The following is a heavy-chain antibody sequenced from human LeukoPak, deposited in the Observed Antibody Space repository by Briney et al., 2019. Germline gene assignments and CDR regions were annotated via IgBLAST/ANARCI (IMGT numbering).Heavy chain of an antibody. J-gene: IGHJ4*02. CDR3: ARALPGCYSTNCYGLDY. Sequence: ASVKVSCKGSGYTLTRDGMNWVRQAPGQGLEWMGWINTNTGDPTYAQGFTGRFVFSLDTSVNTAYLQISSLKAEDTAVYYCARALPGCYSTNCYGLDYWGQGTLVTVSS. CDR1: GYTLTRDG. V-gene: IGHV7-4-1*02. CDR2: INTNTGDP. D-gene: IGHD2-2*01.